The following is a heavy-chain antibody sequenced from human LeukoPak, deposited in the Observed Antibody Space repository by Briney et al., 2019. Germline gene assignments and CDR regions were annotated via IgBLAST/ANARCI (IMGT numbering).Heavy chain of an antibody. CDR1: GFTFSSYN. Sequence: PGGSLRLSCAASGFTFSSYNMNWVRQAPGKGLEWVSYITSSSDTIYYADSVKGRFTISRDNDKNSLYLQMNSLRAEDTAVYYCASSYESSGYYSATEYFQRWGQGSLVTVSS. CDR3: ASSYESSGYYSATEYFQR. V-gene: IGHV3-48*01. CDR2: ITSSSDTI. J-gene: IGHJ1*01. D-gene: IGHD3-22*01.